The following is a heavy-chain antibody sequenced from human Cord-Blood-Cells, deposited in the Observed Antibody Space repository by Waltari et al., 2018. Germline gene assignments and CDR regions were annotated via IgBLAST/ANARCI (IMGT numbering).Heavy chain of an antibody. V-gene: IGHV1-2*06. CDR3: ARETGGVTIFGVVDY. CDR1: GYTFTGYY. D-gene: IGHD3-3*01. J-gene: IGHJ4*02. Sequence: QVQLVQSGAEVKKPGASVKVSCKASGYTFTGYYMHWVRQAPGQGLEWMGRTNPNSGGSNYAQKFQGRVTRTRDTSISTAYRELSRLRSDDTAVYYCARETGGVTIFGVVDYWGQGALVTVSS. CDR2: TNPNSGGS.